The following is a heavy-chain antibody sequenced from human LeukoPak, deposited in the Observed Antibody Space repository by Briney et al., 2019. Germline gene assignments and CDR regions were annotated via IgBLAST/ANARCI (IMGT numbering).Heavy chain of an antibody. CDR3: ARVGGDYSYYYMDV. Sequence: KTSETLSLTCTVSGGSISSSSYYWGWIRQPPGKGLEWIGSIYYSGSTYYNPSLKSRVTISVDTSKHQISLKLSSMTAADTAVYYCARVGGDYSYYYMDVWGKGTSVTVSS. CDR2: IYYSGST. CDR1: GGSISSSSYY. V-gene: IGHV4-39*07. J-gene: IGHJ6*03. D-gene: IGHD2-21*01.